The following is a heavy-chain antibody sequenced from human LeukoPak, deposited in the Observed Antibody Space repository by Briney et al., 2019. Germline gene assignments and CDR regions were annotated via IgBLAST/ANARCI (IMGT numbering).Heavy chain of an antibody. D-gene: IGHD5-18*01. CDR1: GGSITDYY. V-gene: IGHV4-4*07. Sequence: PSETLSLTCTVSGGSITDYYWSWIRQPAGKGLEWIGRIYTSGSTNYNPSLKSRVTMSVDTSKNQFSLKLSSVTAADTAVYYCARGYSLVYYYYTDVWGKGTTVTVSS. J-gene: IGHJ6*03. CDR2: IYTSGST. CDR3: ARGYSLVYYYYTDV.